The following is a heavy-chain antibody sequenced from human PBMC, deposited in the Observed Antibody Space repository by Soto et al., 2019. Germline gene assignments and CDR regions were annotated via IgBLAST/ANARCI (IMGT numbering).Heavy chain of an antibody. J-gene: IGHJ3*02. CDR1: GFTFSSYA. V-gene: IGHV3-23*01. D-gene: IGHD6-13*01. CDR2: ISGSGGST. Sequence: GSLRLSCAASGFTFSSYAMSWVRQAPGKGLEWVSAISGSGGSTYYADSVKGRFTISRDNSKNTLYLQMNSLRAEDTAVYYCARTNYSSYWYDAFDMWGQGTMVTVSS. CDR3: ARTNYSSYWYDAFDM.